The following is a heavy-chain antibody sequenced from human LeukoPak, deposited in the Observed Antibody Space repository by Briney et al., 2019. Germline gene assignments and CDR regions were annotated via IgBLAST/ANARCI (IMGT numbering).Heavy chain of an antibody. Sequence: PSETLSLTCTVSGGSISSSSYYWGWIRQPPGTGLEWIGSIYYSGSTYYNPSLKSRVTISVDTSKNQFSLKLSSVTAVDTAVYYGARDIRSASAKATSFDYAGQATLVTVSS. CDR2: IYYSGST. CDR3: ARDIRSASAKATSFDY. V-gene: IGHV4-39*02. J-gene: IGHJ4*02. D-gene: IGHD1-26*01. CDR1: GGSISSSSYY.